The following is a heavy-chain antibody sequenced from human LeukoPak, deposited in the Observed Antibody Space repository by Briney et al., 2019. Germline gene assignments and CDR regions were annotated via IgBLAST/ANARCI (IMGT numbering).Heavy chain of an antibody. CDR1: GYTFTSYT. D-gene: IGHD6-19*01. CDR3: ARPRGYNSGGFDY. V-gene: IGHV1-3*01. Sequence: GASVNVSCKASGYTFTSYTMHWVRQAPGQRLEWMGWINAGNGNTKYSQKFQGRVTITRDTSASTAYMELSSLRSEDTAVYYCARPRGYNSGGFDYWGQGTLVTVSS. J-gene: IGHJ4*02. CDR2: INAGNGNT.